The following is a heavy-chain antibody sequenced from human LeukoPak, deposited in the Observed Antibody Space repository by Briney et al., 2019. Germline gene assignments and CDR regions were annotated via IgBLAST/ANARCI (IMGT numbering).Heavy chain of an antibody. CDR1: GFIFSSFG. Sequence: PGGSLRLSCAASGFIFSSFGMHWVRQAPGKGLEWVTFIRYDGNNKYYADSVKGRFTISRDNSKNTLYLQMNSLRAEDTAVYYCARGTTVVTLFDYWGQGTLVTVSS. CDR2: IRYDGNNK. CDR3: ARGTTVVTLFDY. V-gene: IGHV3-30*02. D-gene: IGHD4-23*01. J-gene: IGHJ4*02.